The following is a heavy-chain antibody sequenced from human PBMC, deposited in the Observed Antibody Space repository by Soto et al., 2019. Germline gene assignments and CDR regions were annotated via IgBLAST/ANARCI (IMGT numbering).Heavy chain of an antibody. J-gene: IGHJ4*02. D-gene: IGHD2-21*01. Sequence: QVQLVQSGGEVKKPGASVKVSCKASGYRFSRYGINWVRQAPGQGLEWMGWISTYDGNTQYAPKFQDRVTMTIETSTTTAYLELRSLTSDDTAVYYCARDEEDANLMIVVLPGDYWGQGTLVSVSS. CDR3: ARDEEDANLMIVVLPGDY. V-gene: IGHV1-18*01. CDR2: ISTYDGNT. CDR1: GYRFSRYG.